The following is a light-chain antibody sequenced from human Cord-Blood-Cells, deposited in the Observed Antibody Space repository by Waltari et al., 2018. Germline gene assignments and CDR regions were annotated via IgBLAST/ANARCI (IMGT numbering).Light chain of an antibody. CDR1: LGVSSSY. J-gene: IGKJ1*01. V-gene: IGKV3-20*01. CDR3: QQYGSAPRT. CDR2: GAS. Sequence: ELVLTPSPGTLSLSPGERATLPCRASLGVSSSYLAWYQLKPGQAPRPLIYGASSRATGTPDRFSGSGSGTGCTLPISRLEPEDFAVYYCQQYGSAPRTFGQGTKVEIK.